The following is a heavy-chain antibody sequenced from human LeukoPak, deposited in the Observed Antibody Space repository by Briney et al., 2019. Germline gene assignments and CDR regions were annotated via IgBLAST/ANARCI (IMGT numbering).Heavy chain of an antibody. CDR3: ARDVGIVGATIAVRGFDY. V-gene: IGHV4-38-2*02. CDR1: GYSISSGYY. Sequence: SETLSLTCTVSGYSISSGYYWGWIRQPPGKGLEWIGSIYHSGSTYYNPSLKSRVTISVDTSKNQFSLKLSSVTAADTAVYYCARDVGIVGATIAVRGFDYWGQGTLVTVSS. D-gene: IGHD1-26*01. CDR2: IYHSGST. J-gene: IGHJ4*02.